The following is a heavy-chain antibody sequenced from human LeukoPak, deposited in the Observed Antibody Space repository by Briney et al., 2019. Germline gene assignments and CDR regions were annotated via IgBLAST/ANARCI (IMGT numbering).Heavy chain of an antibody. V-gene: IGHV4-59*08. CDR3: ARRAMVRGVIVEDYYGMDV. CDR2: IYYSGST. CDR1: GGSISSYY. J-gene: IGHJ6*02. D-gene: IGHD3-10*01. Sequence: SETLSLTCTVSGGSISSYYWSWIRQPPGKGLEWIGYIYYSGSTNYNPSLKSRVTISVDTSKNQFSLKLSSVTAADTAVYYCARRAMVRGVIVEDYYGMDVWGQGTTVTVSS.